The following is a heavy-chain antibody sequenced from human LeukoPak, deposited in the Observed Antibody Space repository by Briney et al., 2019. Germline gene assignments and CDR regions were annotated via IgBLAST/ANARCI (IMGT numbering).Heavy chain of an antibody. J-gene: IGHJ4*02. CDR3: ARGRDYGDYFDY. CDR2: INHSGST. Sequence: SETLSLTCAVYGGSFSGYYWSWIRQPPGKGLEWIGEINHSGSTNYNPSLKSRVTISVDTSKNQFSLKLSSVTAADTAVYYCARGRDYGDYFDYWGQGTLVTVSS. V-gene: IGHV4-34*01. D-gene: IGHD4-17*01. CDR1: GGSFSGYY.